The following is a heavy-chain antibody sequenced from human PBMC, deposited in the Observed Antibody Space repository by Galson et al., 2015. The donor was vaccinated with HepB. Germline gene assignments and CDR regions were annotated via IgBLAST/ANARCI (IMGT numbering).Heavy chain of an antibody. V-gene: IGHV3-53*01. CDR3: WGGAYVEDY. D-gene: IGHD5-12*01. CDR2: IYSGGST. J-gene: IGHJ4*02. CDR1: GFTVSSNY. Sequence: SLRLSCAASGFTVSSNYMSWVRRAPGKGLECVSVIYSGGSTYYADSVKGRFTISRDNSKNTLYLQMNGLRAEDTAVYYCWGGAYVEDYWGQGTLVTVSS.